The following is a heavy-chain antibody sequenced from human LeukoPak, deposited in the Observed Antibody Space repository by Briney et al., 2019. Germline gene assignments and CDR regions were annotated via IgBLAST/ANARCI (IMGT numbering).Heavy chain of an antibody. Sequence: SETLSLTCAVSGYSISSGYYWGWIRQPPGKGLEWIGSIYHSGSTYYNPSLKSRVTISVDTSKNQFSLKLSSVTAADTAVYYCARAQRGYCSSTSCYYAWFDPWGQGTLVTVSS. V-gene: IGHV4-38-2*01. J-gene: IGHJ5*02. CDR2: IYHSGST. D-gene: IGHD2-2*01. CDR1: GYSISSGYY. CDR3: ARAQRGYCSSTSCYYAWFDP.